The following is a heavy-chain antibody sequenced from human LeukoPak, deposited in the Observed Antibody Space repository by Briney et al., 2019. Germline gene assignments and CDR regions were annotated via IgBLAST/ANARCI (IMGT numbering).Heavy chain of an antibody. V-gene: IGHV1-2*02. CDR2: INPNSGDT. J-gene: IGHJ4*02. D-gene: IGHD7-27*01. CDR3: ARLLVWGSWYFDY. CDR1: GYTFTGYY. Sequence: ASVKVSCKASGYTFTGYYIYWVRQAPGQGLECMGYINPNSGDTNYAQKFQGRVTMTRDTPINTAYMELSRLRSDDTAMYYCARLLVWGSWYFDYWGQGTLVTVSS.